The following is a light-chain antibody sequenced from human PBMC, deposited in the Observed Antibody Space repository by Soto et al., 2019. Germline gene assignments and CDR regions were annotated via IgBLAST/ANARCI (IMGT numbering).Light chain of an antibody. CDR1: QSISTS. CDR3: QHRNNWLP. J-gene: IGKJ4*01. Sequence: EIVLTQSPSTLSLSPGERATLSCRARQSISTSLACYQQKPGQTPRLLIYDASNRATCIPARFSGSGSGTDFSLTISILDPEDFEIYYCQHRNNWLPFGGGTKVEIK. V-gene: IGKV3-11*01. CDR2: DAS.